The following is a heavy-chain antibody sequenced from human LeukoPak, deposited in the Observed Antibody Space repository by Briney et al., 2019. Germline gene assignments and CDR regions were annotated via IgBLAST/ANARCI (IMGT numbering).Heavy chain of an antibody. V-gene: IGHV3-33*08. CDR3: ARDQVPGAAGNFDY. CDR2: IWYDGSNK. Sequence: GGSLRLSCAASGFTFSNYAMHWVRQAPGKGLEWVAVIWYDGSNKYYADSVKGRFTISRDNSKNTLYLQMNSLRAEDTAVYYCARDQVPGAAGNFDYWGQRTL. D-gene: IGHD6-13*01. J-gene: IGHJ4*02. CDR1: GFTFSNYA.